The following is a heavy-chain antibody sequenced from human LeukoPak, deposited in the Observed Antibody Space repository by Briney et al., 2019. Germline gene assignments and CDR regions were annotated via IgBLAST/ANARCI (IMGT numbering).Heavy chain of an antibody. Sequence: GGSLRLSCAASGFTFSNYGMHWVRQAPGKGLEWVAIISYDGSNKYYADSVKGRFTISRDNSKNTLYLQMNSLRAEDTAVYYCAREKVDSSGSLDYWGQGTLVTVSS. V-gene: IGHV3-30*03. CDR3: AREKVDSSGSLDY. J-gene: IGHJ4*02. D-gene: IGHD3-22*01. CDR2: ISYDGSNK. CDR1: GFTFSNYG.